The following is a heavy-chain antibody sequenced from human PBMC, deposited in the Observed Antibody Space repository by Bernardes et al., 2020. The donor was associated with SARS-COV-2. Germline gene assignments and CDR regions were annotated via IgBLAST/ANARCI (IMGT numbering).Heavy chain of an antibody. Sequence: AAVKVSCKASGYTFSSYYIHWVRQAPGQGLEWMGKINPVDGGTSYAQKFQGRVTMTKDTSTSTVYMELSSVISEDTAIYYCARDYYGSGSYYHFDNWGQGTLVTVSS. CDR2: INPVDGGT. J-gene: IGHJ4*02. CDR3: ARDYYGSGSYYHFDN. CDR1: GYTFSSYY. D-gene: IGHD3-10*01. V-gene: IGHV1-46*01.